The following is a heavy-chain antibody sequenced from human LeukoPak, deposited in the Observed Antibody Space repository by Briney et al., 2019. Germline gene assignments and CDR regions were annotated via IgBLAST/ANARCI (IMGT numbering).Heavy chain of an antibody. D-gene: IGHD6-19*01. CDR1: GGSISSGSYN. V-gene: IGHV4-39*01. CDR3: ARHWYSIGWYEVDY. Sequence: TSETLSLTCTVSGGSISSGSYNWGWIRQPPGKGLEWIGCVHYSGSTYYNPSLKSRVAISGDTSKNQFSLKVNSVTAADTAVYYCARHWYSIGWYEVDYWGQGTLVTVSS. CDR2: VHYSGST. J-gene: IGHJ4*02.